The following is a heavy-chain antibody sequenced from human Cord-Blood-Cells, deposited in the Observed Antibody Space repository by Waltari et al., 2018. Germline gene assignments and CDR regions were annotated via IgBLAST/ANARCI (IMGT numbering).Heavy chain of an antibody. CDR3: ARNLGGSYLEGDFDY. J-gene: IGHJ4*02. Sequence: QLQLQESGPGLVKPSETLSLTCTVSGGSISSRSYYWGWTRQPPGKVREWIGGIYYSGRTYYNPSLKSRVTISVDTSKNQFSLKLSSVTAADTAVYYCARNLGGSYLEGDFDYWGQGTLVTVSS. CDR2: IYYSGRT. CDR1: GGSISSRSYY. V-gene: IGHV4-39*01. D-gene: IGHD1-26*01.